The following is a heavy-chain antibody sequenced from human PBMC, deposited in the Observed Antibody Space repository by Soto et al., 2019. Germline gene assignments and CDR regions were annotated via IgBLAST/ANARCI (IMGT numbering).Heavy chain of an antibody. CDR1: GGSFRGFY. CDR3: AREDYYYGMDV. Sequence: PSEPLSLTCAVSGGSFRGFYWTWIRQSPGKGLEWLGDINHVGITNYNPSLKSRVSIPVDTSKSQFSLKLSSVTAADTAVYYCAREDYYYGMDVWGQGTTVTVSS. CDR2: INHVGIT. V-gene: IGHV4-34*01. J-gene: IGHJ6*02.